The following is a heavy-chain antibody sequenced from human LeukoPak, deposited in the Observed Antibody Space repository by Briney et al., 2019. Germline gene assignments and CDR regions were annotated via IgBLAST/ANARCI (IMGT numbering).Heavy chain of an antibody. CDR3: ARYRCSGGSCYLGY. CDR2: IYSGGST. J-gene: IGHJ4*02. D-gene: IGHD2-15*01. V-gene: IGHV3-66*01. CDR1: GFTVSSNY. Sequence: GGSLRLSCAASGFTVSSNYMSWVRQAPGKGLEWVSVIYSGGSTYYADSVKGRFTIYRDNSKNTLYLQMNSLRAEDTAVYYCARYRCSGGSCYLGYWGQGTLVTVSS.